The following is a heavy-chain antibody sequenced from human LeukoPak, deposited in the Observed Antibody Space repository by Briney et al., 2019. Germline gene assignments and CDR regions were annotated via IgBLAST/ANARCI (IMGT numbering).Heavy chain of an antibody. V-gene: IGHV3-74*01. D-gene: IGHD5-24*01. CDR3: ARDRDGPDY. CDR1: GFTFSGYW. J-gene: IGHJ4*02. Sequence: PGRSLRLSCAASGFTFSGYWMHWVRRGPGKGLVWVSRINSDGSDTRHADSVNGRFTISRDNAKNMVFLEMNSLRVEGTAVYYCARDRDGPDYWGQGTLVTVSS. CDR2: INSDGSDT.